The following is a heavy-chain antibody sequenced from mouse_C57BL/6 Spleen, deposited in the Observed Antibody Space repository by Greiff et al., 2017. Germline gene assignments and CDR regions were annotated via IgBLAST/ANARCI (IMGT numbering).Heavy chain of an antibody. CDR1: GFTFSDYY. CDR2: ISNGCGST. J-gene: IGHJ3*01. D-gene: IGHD1-1*01. Sequence: EVKLLESGGGLVQPGGSLKLSCAASGFTFSDYYMYWVRQTPEKRLEWVAYISNGCGSTYYPDTVKGRFTISRDKAKNTLYLQMSRLKSEDTAMYSWARHDHYYGSSFAWFAYWGQGTLVTVSA. CDR3: ARHDHYYGSSFAWFAY. V-gene: IGHV5-12*01.